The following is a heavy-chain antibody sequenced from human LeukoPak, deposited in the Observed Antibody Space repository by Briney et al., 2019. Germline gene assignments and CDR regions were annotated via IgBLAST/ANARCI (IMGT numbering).Heavy chain of an antibody. CDR3: AKGYAYYYGPGSNYGMDV. Sequence: TGGSLTLYCAAAGFTFTSYAMNWVRQAPGKGLQGVSAISGSGASTYYADSVKGRFTISRDNSKNTVSLQMNRLRAEYTAVYYCAKGYAYYYGPGSNYGMDVWGQGNTVTVSS. D-gene: IGHD3-10*01. CDR2: ISGSGAST. J-gene: IGHJ6*02. CDR1: GFTFTSYA. V-gene: IGHV3-23*01.